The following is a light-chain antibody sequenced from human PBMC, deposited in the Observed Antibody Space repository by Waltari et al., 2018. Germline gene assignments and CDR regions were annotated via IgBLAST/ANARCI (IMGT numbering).Light chain of an antibody. J-gene: IGKJ1*01. CDR1: QRVSRY. Sequence: EVVLTQSPGTLSLSPGERATLSCRASQRVSRYLALYQQKPGQAPRLLIYDTSTRATGSPYSVSCSGSGTDFSRTISRLDPEDFAVYYWQKYGTVPATFGQGTKVEVK. CDR2: DTS. CDR3: QKYGTVPAT. V-gene: IGKV3-20*01.